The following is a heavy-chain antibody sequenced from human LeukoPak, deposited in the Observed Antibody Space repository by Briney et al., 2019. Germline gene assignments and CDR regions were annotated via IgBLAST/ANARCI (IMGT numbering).Heavy chain of an antibody. V-gene: IGHV1-2*02. Sequence: ASVTVSCKSSGYTFTDYNLHWLRQAPGQGLEWMGWINPNSGGTSYAQKFQGRVTMTWDTSISTVYMELSTLLSDDTAVYYCARGKYSPAGRLIDYWGQGTLVTVSS. D-gene: IGHD6-13*01. CDR3: ARGKYSPAGRLIDY. J-gene: IGHJ4*02. CDR1: GYTFTDYN. CDR2: INPNSGGT.